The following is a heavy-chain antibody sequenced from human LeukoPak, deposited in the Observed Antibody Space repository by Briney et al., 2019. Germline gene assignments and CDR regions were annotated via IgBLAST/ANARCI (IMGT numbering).Heavy chain of an antibody. CDR2: ISGSGGST. J-gene: IGHJ4*02. V-gene: IGHV3-23*01. D-gene: IGHD4-11*01. Sequence: GGSLRLSCAASGLTFCSYAMSWVRQAAGKGLEWVSAISGSGGSTYYADSVKGRFTISRDNSKNTLYLQINSLRAEDTAVYYCAKRSDYRTFDSWGQGTLVTVSS. CDR1: GLTFCSYA. CDR3: AKRSDYRTFDS.